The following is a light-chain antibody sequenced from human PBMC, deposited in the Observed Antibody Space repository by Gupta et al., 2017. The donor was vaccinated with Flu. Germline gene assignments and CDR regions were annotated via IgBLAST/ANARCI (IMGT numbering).Light chain of an antibody. J-gene: IGLJ2*01. CDR1: SSNIGNNT. V-gene: IGLV1-44*01. Sequence: QSVLTQPPSASAAPGQRVTISCSGSSSNIGNNTVNWYQQLPGKAPKLLIYCNDQRPSGVSDRFSGSKSGTSASLAISGLQSEDEADYYCAAWDDSLNAVVFGGGTKLTVL. CDR2: CND. CDR3: AAWDDSLNAVV.